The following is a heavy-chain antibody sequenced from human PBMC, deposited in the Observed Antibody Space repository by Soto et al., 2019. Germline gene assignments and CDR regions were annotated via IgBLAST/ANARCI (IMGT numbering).Heavy chain of an antibody. Sequence: PGGSLRLSCAASGFTFSSYAMSWVRQAPGKGLEWVSAISGSGGSTYYADSVKGRFTISRDNSKNTLYLQMNSLRAEDTAVYYCASHKRAAYCGGDCYPNYYYGMDVWGQGTTVTVSS. CDR2: ISGSGGST. V-gene: IGHV3-23*01. CDR3: ASHKRAAYCGGDCYPNYYYGMDV. J-gene: IGHJ6*02. D-gene: IGHD2-21*02. CDR1: GFTFSSYA.